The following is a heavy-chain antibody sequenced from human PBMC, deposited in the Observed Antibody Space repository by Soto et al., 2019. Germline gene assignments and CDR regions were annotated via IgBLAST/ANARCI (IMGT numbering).Heavy chain of an antibody. CDR3: AGTSSHQWYYMDV. CDR2: TYYRSRWYN. V-gene: IGHV6-1*01. Sequence: SQTLSLTCAISGDSVSSNSAAWNWIRLSPSRGLEWLARTYYRSRWYNDYAVSVRSRITVNPVTSKNQFSLQLSSVTSEDTAVYYCAGTSSHQWYYMDVWGKGTTVTVS. D-gene: IGHD1-7*01. CDR1: GDSVSSNSAA. J-gene: IGHJ6*03.